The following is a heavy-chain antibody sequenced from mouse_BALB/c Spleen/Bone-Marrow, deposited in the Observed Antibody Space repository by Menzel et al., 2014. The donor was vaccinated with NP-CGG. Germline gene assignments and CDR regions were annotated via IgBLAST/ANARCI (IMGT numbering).Heavy chain of an antibody. CDR1: GFNIKDTY. V-gene: IGHV14-3*02. CDR3: ALYYDYDVGY. J-gene: IGHJ2*01. D-gene: IGHD2-4*01. CDR2: IDPANGNT. Sequence: VQLKESGAELVKPGASVKLSCTASGFNIKDTYMHWVKQRPEQGLEWIGRIDPANGNTKYDPKFQGKATITADKSSNTAYLQLSSLTSEDTAVYYCALYYDYDVGYWGQGTTLTVSS.